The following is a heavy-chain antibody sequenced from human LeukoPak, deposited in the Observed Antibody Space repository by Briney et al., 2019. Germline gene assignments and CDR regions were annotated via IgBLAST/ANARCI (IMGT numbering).Heavy chain of an antibody. CDR3: ARVPYYDFWSGLDYYMDV. V-gene: IGHV4-4*07. CDR2: IYTSGST. CDR1: GGSISSYY. D-gene: IGHD3-3*01. Sequence: PSETLSLTCTLSGGSISSYYWSWLRQPAGKELEWIGRIYTSGSTNYNPSLKSRVTMSVVTSKNQFSLKLSSVTAADTAVYYCARVPYYDFWSGLDYYMDVWGKGTTVTVSS. J-gene: IGHJ6*03.